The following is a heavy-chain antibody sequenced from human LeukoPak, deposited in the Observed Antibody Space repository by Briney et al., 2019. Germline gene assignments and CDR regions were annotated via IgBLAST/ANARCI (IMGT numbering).Heavy chain of an antibody. CDR2: ISSSSNYI. CDR3: ARDVGASAPDAFDI. V-gene: IGHV3-21*01. CDR1: GFTFSTYN. D-gene: IGHD1-26*01. Sequence: GGSLRLSCAASGFTFSTYNMSWVRQAPGKGLEWDSSISSSSNYIYYADSVKGRFTISRDNAKNSLYLQMNSLRAEDTDVYYCARDVGASAPDAFDIWGQGTMVTVSS. J-gene: IGHJ3*02.